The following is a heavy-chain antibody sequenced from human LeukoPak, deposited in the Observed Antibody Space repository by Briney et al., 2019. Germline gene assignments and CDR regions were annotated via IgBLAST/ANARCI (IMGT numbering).Heavy chain of an antibody. CDR2: MNPNSGNT. V-gene: IGHV1-8*03. Sequence: GASVKVFCKASGYTFTSYDINWVRQATGQGLEWMGWMNPNSGNTGYAQKFQGRVTITRNTSISTAYMELSSLRSEDTAVYYCARKLGYCSSTSCYYWFDPWGQGTLVTVSS. J-gene: IGHJ5*02. CDR3: ARKLGYCSSTSCYYWFDP. D-gene: IGHD2-2*01. CDR1: GYTFTSYD.